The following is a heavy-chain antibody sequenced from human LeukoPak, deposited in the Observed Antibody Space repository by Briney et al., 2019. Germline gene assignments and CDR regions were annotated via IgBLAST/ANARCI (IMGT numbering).Heavy chain of an antibody. D-gene: IGHD6-13*01. Sequence: GGSLRLSCAASGFTFSSYGMHWVRQAPGKGLEWVAVIWYDGSNKYYADSVKGRFTISRDNSKNTLYLQMNSLRAEDTAVYYCARRGAVTRIAAAGRDYGMDVWGQGTTVTVSS. CDR3: ARRGAVTRIAAAGRDYGMDV. CDR2: IWYDGSNK. J-gene: IGHJ6*02. V-gene: IGHV3-33*01. CDR1: GFTFSSYG.